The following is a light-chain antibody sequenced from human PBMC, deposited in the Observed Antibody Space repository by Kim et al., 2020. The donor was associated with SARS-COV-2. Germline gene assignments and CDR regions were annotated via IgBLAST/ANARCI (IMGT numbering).Light chain of an antibody. V-gene: IGKV1-39*01. J-gene: IGKJ2*01. CDR1: QSISSY. CDR3: QQSYSTPPYT. CDR2: AAS. Sequence: ASVGNRVTITCRASQSISSYLNWYQQKPGKAPKLLIYAASSLQSGVPSRFSGSGSGTDFTLTISSLQPEDFATYYCQQSYSTPPYTFGQGTKLE.